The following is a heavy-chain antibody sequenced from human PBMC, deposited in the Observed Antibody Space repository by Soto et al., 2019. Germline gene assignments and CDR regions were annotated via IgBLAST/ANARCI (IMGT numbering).Heavy chain of an antibody. CDR2: IYYSGST. Sequence: SETLSLTCTVSGGSISRYYWSWIRQPPGKGLEWIGYIYYSGSTYYNPSLKSRLTISVDTSKNQFSLKLTSVIAADTAVYYCVTLFGAAAPFDYWGQGTLVTVSS. D-gene: IGHD6-13*01. J-gene: IGHJ4*02. CDR1: GGSISRYY. CDR3: VTLFGAAAPFDY. V-gene: IGHV4-59*08.